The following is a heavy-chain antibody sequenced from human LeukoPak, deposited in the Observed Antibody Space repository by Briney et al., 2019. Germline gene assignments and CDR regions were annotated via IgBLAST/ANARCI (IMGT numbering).Heavy chain of an antibody. CDR1: GFTFRNAW. J-gene: IGHJ6*04. Sequence: PRGSLRLSCTASGFTFRNAWMSWVRQAPGKGLEWVSYISSSGSTIYYADSVKGRFTISRDNAKNSLYLQMNSLRAEDTAVYYCAELGITMIGGVWGKGTTVTISS. CDR3: AELGITMIGGV. D-gene: IGHD3-10*02. CDR2: ISSSGSTI. V-gene: IGHV3-48*03.